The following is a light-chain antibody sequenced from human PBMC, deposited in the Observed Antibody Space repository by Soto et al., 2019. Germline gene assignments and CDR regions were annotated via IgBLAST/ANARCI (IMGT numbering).Light chain of an antibody. J-gene: IGLJ2*01. CDR3: QTWGSGPVV. CDR1: SGHSSYA. Sequence: QPVLTQSPSASASLGASVKLTCTLCSGHSSYAIAWHQQQPEKGPRYLMKLNSDGSHSKGDGIPDRFSGSSSGAERYLSISSLQSEDEADYYCQTWGSGPVVFGGGTQLTVL. CDR2: LNSDGSH. V-gene: IGLV4-69*01.